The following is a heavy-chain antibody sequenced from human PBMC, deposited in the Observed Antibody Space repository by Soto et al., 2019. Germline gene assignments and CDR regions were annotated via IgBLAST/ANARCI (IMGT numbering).Heavy chain of an antibody. D-gene: IGHD5-18*01. J-gene: IGHJ5*02. CDR1: GFTFSSYS. V-gene: IGHV3-21*01. CDR3: ARGGRGYSYGYKATWFDP. CDR2: ISSSSSYI. Sequence: PGGSLRLSCAASGFTFSSYSMNWVRQAPGKGLEWVSSISSSSSYIYYADSVKGRFTISRDNAKNSLYLQMNSLRAEDTAVYYCARGGRGYSYGYKATWFDPCGQGTLVTVYS.